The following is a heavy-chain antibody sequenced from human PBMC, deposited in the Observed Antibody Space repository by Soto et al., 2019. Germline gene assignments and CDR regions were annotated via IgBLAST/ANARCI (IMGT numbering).Heavy chain of an antibody. CDR1: GFSFSSYA. CDR3: ARGGYSSGWYVDPVVGFYYYGMDV. Sequence: GGPLRRSCAAFGFSFSSYAMHWVRQAPGKGLEWVAVISYDGSNKYYADSVKGRFSTYRDNSKHPLHLQMNSLRAEDTSVYYCARGGYSSGWYVDPVVGFYYYGMDVWGQGTTVTVS. CDR2: ISYDGSNK. J-gene: IGHJ6*02. D-gene: IGHD6-19*01. V-gene: IGHV3-30-3*01.